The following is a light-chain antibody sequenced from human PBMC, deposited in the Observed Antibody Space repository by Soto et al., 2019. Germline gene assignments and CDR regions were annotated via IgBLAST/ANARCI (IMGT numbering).Light chain of an antibody. J-gene: IGLJ1*01. CDR2: EVS. CDR1: SSDVGGYNY. V-gene: IGLV2-8*01. Sequence: QSALTQPPSASGSPGQSVTISCTGTSSDVGGYNYVSWYQQHPGKAPKLMIYEVSKRPSGVPDRFSGSKSGNTASLTVSGLQAEDEADYYCSSYAGSNPYDVFGTGTKVTVL. CDR3: SSYAGSNPYDV.